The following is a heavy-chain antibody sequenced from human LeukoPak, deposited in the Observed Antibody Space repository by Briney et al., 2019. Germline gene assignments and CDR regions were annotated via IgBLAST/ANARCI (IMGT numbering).Heavy chain of an antibody. J-gene: IGHJ4*02. V-gene: IGHV4-39*01. Sequence: SESLSLTCAVSGYSISSCSYYWGWIGQPPGKELEWIGSSYYSGSTYYNPALNRRVTTSVDTTKNQFSLKLSFVTSADTAVYSCARRGYSSSWLLQIAYGGQGTLLTVSS. CDR3: ARRGYSSSWLLQIAY. CDR2: SYYSGST. D-gene: IGHD6-13*01. CDR1: GYSISSCSYY.